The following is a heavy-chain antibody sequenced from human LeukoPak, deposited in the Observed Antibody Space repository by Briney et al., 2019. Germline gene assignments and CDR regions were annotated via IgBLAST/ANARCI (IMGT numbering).Heavy chain of an antibody. J-gene: IGHJ4*02. CDR3: ARPASSEDYNFDY. D-gene: IGHD6-19*01. Sequence: PGGSLRLSCAASGFTFSTYAMSWVRQAPGKGLEWISAISGSGGSTYYADSVKGRFTISRDNSKNTLYLQMNSLRAEDTAVYYCARPASSEDYNFDYWGQGTLVTVSS. CDR2: ISGSGGST. V-gene: IGHV3-23*01. CDR1: GFTFSTYA.